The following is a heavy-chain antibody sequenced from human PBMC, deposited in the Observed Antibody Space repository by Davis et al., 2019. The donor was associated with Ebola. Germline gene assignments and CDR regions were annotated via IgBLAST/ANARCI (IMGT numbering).Heavy chain of an antibody. D-gene: IGHD6-13*01. CDR3: AREKRSSWSFDY. J-gene: IGHJ4*02. CDR2: INPNSGGT. V-gene: IGHV1-2*06. CDR1: AYTFTSYG. Sequence: ASVQVSCKASAYTFTSYGISWVRHAPGQGLEWMGRINPNSGGTNYAQKFQGRVTMTRDTSISTAYMELSRLRSDDTAVYYCAREKRSSWSFDYWGQGTLVTVSS.